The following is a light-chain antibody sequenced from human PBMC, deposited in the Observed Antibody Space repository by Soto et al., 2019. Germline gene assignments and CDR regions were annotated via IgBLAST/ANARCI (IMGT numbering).Light chain of an antibody. J-gene: IGKJ1*01. Sequence: VMTQSPAPLSVLPGEGATVSCRTSQSVTTNMAWYQQKPGQAPRLLIYGASTRATGIPARFSGSGSGTDFTLTISSLQSEDFAVYYCQQYNNWPPWTFGQGTKVDSK. CDR3: QQYNNWPPWT. CDR2: GAS. CDR1: QSVTTN. V-gene: IGKV3-15*01.